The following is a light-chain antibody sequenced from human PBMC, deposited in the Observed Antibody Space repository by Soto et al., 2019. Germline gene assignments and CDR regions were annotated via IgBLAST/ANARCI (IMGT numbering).Light chain of an antibody. CDR3: QQYGSSLWT. J-gene: IGKJ1*01. Sequence: EIVMTQSPATLSVSPGERATLSCRASQSISTNLAWYQQKPGQGPRLLIYDASNRATGIPARFSGSGSGTDFTLTISSLEPEDFAVYYCQQYGSSLWTFGQGTKVDIK. V-gene: IGKV3D-15*01. CDR1: QSISTN. CDR2: DAS.